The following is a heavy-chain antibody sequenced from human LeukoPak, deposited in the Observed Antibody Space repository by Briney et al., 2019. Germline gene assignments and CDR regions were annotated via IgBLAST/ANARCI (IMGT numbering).Heavy chain of an antibody. CDR1: GFTFTSSA. CDR3: ATGTTLLWFGDPWAY. CDR2: IVVGSGNT. V-gene: IGHV1-58*01. J-gene: IGHJ4*02. D-gene: IGHD3-10*01. Sequence: SVKVSCKASGFTFTSSAVQWVRQARGQRLEWIGWIVVGSGNTNYAQKFQERVTITRDMSTSTAYMELSSLRSEDTAVYYCATGTTLLWFGDPWAYWGQGTLVTVSS.